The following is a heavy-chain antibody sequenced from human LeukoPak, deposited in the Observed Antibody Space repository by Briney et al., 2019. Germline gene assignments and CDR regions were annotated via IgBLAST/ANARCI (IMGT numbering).Heavy chain of an antibody. D-gene: IGHD3-10*01. Sequence: SQTLSLTCAVSGGSISSGGYSWSWIRQPPGKGLEWIGYIYHSGSTYYNPSLKSRVTISVDRSKNQFSLKLSSVTAADTAMYYCAGGFHDYASGAFDYWGQGTLVTVSS. CDR2: IYHSGST. CDR3: AGGFHDYASGAFDY. V-gene: IGHV4-30-2*01. J-gene: IGHJ4*02. CDR1: GGSISSGGYS.